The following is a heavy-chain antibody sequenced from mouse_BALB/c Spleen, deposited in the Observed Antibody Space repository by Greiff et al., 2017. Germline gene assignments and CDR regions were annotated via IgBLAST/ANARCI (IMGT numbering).Heavy chain of an antibody. CDR2: INPYNGAT. Sequence: EVQLQESGPELVKPGASVKISCKASGYSFTGYYMHWVKQSHVKSLEWIGRINPYNGATSYNQNFKDKASLTVDKSSSTAYMELHSLTSEDSAVYYCARARATSYFDYWGQGTTLTVSS. V-gene: IGHV1-31*01. D-gene: IGHD3-1*01. CDR3: ARARATSYFDY. J-gene: IGHJ2*01. CDR1: GYSFTGYY.